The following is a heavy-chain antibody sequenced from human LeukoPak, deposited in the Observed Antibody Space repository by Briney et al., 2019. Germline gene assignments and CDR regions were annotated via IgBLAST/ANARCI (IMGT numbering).Heavy chain of an antibody. CDR1: GYSFTSYW. CDR2: IDPSDSYT. V-gene: IGHV5-10-1*01. CDR3: ARLSISRQLVRYGMDV. J-gene: IGHJ6*04. D-gene: IGHD6-13*01. Sequence: GESLKISCKGSGYSFTSYWISWVRQMHGKGLEWMGRIDPSDSYTNYSPSFQGHVTISADKSISTAYLQWSSLKASDTAMYYCARLSISRQLVRYGMDVWGKGTTVTVSS.